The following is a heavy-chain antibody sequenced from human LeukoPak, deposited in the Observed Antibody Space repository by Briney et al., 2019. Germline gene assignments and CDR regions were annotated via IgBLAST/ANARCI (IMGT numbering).Heavy chain of an antibody. CDR2: IYSDGST. D-gene: IGHD6-13*01. J-gene: IGHJ4*02. CDR1: GFTVSSNY. Sequence: GGSLRLSCAASGFTVSSNYMSWVRQAPGKGLEWVSVIYSDGSTYYADSVKGRFTISRDNSKNTLYLQMNSLRAEDTAVYYCARGAAAGTRFDYWGQGTLVTVSS. CDR3: ARGAAAGTRFDY. V-gene: IGHV3-53*01.